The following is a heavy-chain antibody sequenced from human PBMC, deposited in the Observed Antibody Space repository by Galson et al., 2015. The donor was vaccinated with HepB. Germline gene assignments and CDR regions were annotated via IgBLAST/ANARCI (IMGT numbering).Heavy chain of an antibody. Sequence: CAISGDSVSSNSAAWNWIRQSPSRGLEWLGRTYYRSKWYNDYAVSVKSRITINPDTSKNQFPLQLNSVTPEDTAVYYCARDRPLVLSAVTTEFDYWGQGTLVTVSS. J-gene: IGHJ4*02. V-gene: IGHV6-1*01. CDR3: ARDRPLVLSAVTTEFDY. D-gene: IGHD4-17*01. CDR2: TYYRSKWYN. CDR1: GDSVSSNSAA.